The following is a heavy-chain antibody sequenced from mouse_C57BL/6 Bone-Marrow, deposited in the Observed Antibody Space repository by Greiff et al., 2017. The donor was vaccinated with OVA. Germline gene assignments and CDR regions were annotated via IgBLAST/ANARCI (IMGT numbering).Heavy chain of an antibody. D-gene: IGHD2-3*01. CDR2: IYPGDGDT. Sequence: QVQLQQSGPELVKPGASVKISCKASGYAFSRSWMNWVKQRPGKGLEWIGRIYPGDGDTNYNGKFKGKATLTADKSSSTAYMQLSSLTSEDSAVYFCARHEDGYYASYFDYGGQGTTLTVS. CDR1: GYAFSRSW. J-gene: IGHJ2*01. CDR3: ARHEDGYYASYFDY. V-gene: IGHV1-82*01.